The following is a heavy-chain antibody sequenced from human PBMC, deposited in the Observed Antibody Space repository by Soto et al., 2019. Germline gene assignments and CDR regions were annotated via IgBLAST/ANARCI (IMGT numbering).Heavy chain of an antibody. Sequence: QVQLVQSGAEVKKPGASVKVSCKASGYTFTSYGISWVRQAPGQGLEWMGWISAYNGNTNYAQKLQGRVTMTTDTXMSTDYMELRSLRSDDTAVYYCARDRRRYYGSGEGYWGQGTLVTVSS. CDR3: ARDRRRYYGSGEGY. CDR1: GYTFTSYG. CDR2: ISAYNGNT. J-gene: IGHJ4*02. D-gene: IGHD3-10*01. V-gene: IGHV1-18*01.